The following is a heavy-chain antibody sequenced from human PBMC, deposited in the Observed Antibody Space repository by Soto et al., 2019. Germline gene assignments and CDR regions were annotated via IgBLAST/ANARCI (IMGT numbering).Heavy chain of an antibody. D-gene: IGHD5-18*01. CDR3: ARLPRLGYSYGYTHYYYGMDV. CDR2: IYPGDSDT. Sequence: GESLKISCKGSGYSFTSYWIGWVRQMPGKGLEWMGIIYPGDSDTRYSPSFQGQVTISADKSVSTAYLQWSSLKASDTAMYYCARLPRLGYSYGYTHYYYGMDVWGQGTTVTVSS. V-gene: IGHV5-51*01. J-gene: IGHJ6*02. CDR1: GYSFTSYW.